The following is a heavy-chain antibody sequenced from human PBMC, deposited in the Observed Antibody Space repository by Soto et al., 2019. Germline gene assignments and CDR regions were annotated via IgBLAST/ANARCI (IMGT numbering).Heavy chain of an antibody. CDR1: GGSISSYY. V-gene: IGHV4-59*08. CDR2: IYYSGST. Sequence: SETLSLTCTVSGGSISSYYWSWIRQHPGKGLEWIGYIYYSGSTNYNPSLKSRVTISVDTSKNQFSLKLSSVTAADTAVYYCARHHRAGILDYWGQGTLVTVSS. D-gene: IGHD1-20*01. CDR3: ARHHRAGILDY. J-gene: IGHJ4*02.